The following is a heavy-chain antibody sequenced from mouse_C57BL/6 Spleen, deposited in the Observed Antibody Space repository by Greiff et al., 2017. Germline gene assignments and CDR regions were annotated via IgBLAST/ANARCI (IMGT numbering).Heavy chain of an antibody. V-gene: IGHV1-69*01. J-gene: IGHJ3*01. D-gene: IGHD2-5*01. CDR1: GYTFTSYW. CDR2: IDPSDSYT. Sequence: VQLQQPGAELVMPGASVKLSCKASGYTFTSYWMHWVKQRPGQGLEWIGEIDPSDSYTNYNQKFKGKSTLTVDKSSSTAYMQLSSLTAEDSAVYYCARYSNYEAWFAYWGQGTLVTVSA. CDR3: ARYSNYEAWFAY.